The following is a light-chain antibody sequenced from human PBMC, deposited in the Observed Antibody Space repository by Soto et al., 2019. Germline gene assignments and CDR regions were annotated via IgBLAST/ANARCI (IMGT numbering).Light chain of an antibody. J-gene: IGLJ2*01. CDR3: SSYAGSNIL. CDR2: EVS. V-gene: IGLV2-8*01. CDR1: SSDVGGYNY. Sequence: QSALTQPPSASGSPGQSVTISCTGTSSDVGGYNYVSWYQQHPGKAPKLMIYEVSKRPSGVPDRFSGSKSGNTASLTVSGLQAEDEADYYCSSYAGSNILFGVGTKLTVL.